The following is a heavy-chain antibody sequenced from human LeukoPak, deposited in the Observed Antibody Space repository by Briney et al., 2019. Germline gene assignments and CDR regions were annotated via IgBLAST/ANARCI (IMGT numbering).Heavy chain of an antibody. CDR1: GYTFTSYA. CDR3: ATSFKWLRRLDY. Sequence: ASVKVSCKASGYTFTSYAMHWVRQAPGQRLEWMGWINAGNGNTKYSQKFQGRVTMTEDTSTDTAYMELSSLRSEDTAVYYCATSFKWLRRLDYWGQGTLVTVSS. D-gene: IGHD5-12*01. J-gene: IGHJ4*02. V-gene: IGHV1-3*01. CDR2: INAGNGNT.